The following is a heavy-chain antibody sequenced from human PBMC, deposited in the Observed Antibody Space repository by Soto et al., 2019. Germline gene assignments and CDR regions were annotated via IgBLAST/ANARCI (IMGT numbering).Heavy chain of an antibody. CDR1: GDSISSGDYY. Sequence: SSETLSLTCTVSGDSISSGDYYWSWIRQPPGKGLEWIGCIYYSGNTYYNPSLKRRFSISVDTSKNQFSLQLSSVTVADTAVYYCARVFKRYGRPPGPLEYWGLRTLVTVSS. V-gene: IGHV4-30-4*01. J-gene: IGHJ4*02. CDR2: IYYSGNT. CDR3: ARVFKRYGRPPGPLEY. D-gene: IGHD5-18*01.